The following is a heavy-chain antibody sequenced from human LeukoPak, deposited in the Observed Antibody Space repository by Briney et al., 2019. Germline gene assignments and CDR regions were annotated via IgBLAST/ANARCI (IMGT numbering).Heavy chain of an antibody. V-gene: IGHV4-38-2*02. Sequence: SETLSLTCTVSGYSISSGYYWGWIRQPPGKGLEWIGEIFHTGSTNDNPSLKSRVTMSVDKSKNQFSLRLTSVTAADTALYFCARGGDDDILTGYPTWGQGILVTVSS. CDR2: IFHTGST. CDR1: GYSISSGYY. D-gene: IGHD3-9*01. CDR3: ARGGDDDILTGYPT. J-gene: IGHJ4*02.